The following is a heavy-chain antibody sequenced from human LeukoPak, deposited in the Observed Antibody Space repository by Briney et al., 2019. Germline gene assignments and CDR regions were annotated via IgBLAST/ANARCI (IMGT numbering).Heavy chain of an antibody. D-gene: IGHD3-22*01. CDR2: IYTSGST. J-gene: IGHJ3*02. Sequence: PSETLSLTCAVSGGSISSYYWSWIRQPAGKGLEWIGRIYTSGSTNYNPSLKSRVAMSVDTSKNQFSLKLSSVTAADTAVYYCATGSGYYYVRGFDIWGQGTMVTVSS. CDR3: ATGSGYYYVRGFDI. V-gene: IGHV4-4*07. CDR1: GGSISSYY.